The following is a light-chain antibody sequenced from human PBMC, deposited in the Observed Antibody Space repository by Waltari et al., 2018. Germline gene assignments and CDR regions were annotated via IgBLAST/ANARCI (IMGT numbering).Light chain of an antibody. J-gene: IGKJ1*01. CDR3: QHRSGWPPWT. Sequence: EIVLTQSPATLSLSPGERAILSCRASQSVSTYLAWYQHRPGQAPRLLIHDVSHRATGIPARFIGSGSATDFTLTISSLEPEDFAVYYCQHRSGWPPWTFGQGTKVEVK. V-gene: IGKV3-11*01. CDR2: DVS. CDR1: QSVSTY.